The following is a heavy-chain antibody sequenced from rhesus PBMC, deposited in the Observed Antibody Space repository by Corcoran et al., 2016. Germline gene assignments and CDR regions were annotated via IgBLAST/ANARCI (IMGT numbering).Heavy chain of an antibody. D-gene: IGHD1-44*02. CDR3: ARDQGFSDFDY. CDR2: FMESMRPT. Sequence: EVQLLESGGGLVQPGGSLRLSCVASGFTFSDHYMDWVRQAPGKGLEWVSSFMESMRPTYDPDSFKSRYTISRDNAKNTVYLQVNSLGAEDTAVYYCARDQGFSDFDYWGQGALVTVSS. CDR1: GFTFSDHY. V-gene: IGHV3-110*01. J-gene: IGHJ4*01.